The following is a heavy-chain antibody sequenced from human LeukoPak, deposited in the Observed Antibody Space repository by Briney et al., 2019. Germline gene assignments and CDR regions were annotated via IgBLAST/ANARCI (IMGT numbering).Heavy chain of an antibody. CDR2: IKSDGSST. CDR1: GLTFSSYW. V-gene: IGHV3-74*01. CDR3: ARESGYHGSGFDP. J-gene: IGHJ5*02. Sequence: GGSLRLSCAASGLTFSSYWMHWVRQAPGKGLVWVSCIKSDGSSTIYADSVRGRFTISRDNAKNTLYLQMNSLRAEDTALYYCARESGYHGSGFDPWGQGTLVTVSS. D-gene: IGHD3-10*01.